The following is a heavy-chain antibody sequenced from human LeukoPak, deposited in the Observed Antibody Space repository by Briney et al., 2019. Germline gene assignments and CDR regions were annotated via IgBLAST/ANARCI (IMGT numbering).Heavy chain of an antibody. Sequence: SETLSLTCTVSGGSVSSSSYYWGWIRQPPGKGLEWIGSIYYSGSTYYNPSLKSRVTISVDTSKNQFSLKLSSVTAADTAVYYCARPLVVRYYYYYMAVWGKGTTVTVSS. CDR3: ARPLVVRYYYYYMAV. V-gene: IGHV4-39*01. D-gene: IGHD2-15*01. CDR2: IYYSGST. J-gene: IGHJ6*03. CDR1: GGSVSSSSYY.